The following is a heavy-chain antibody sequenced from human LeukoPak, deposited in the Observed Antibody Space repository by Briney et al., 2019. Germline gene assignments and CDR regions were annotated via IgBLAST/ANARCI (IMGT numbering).Heavy chain of an antibody. D-gene: IGHD3-16*01. CDR1: GFTVSSNS. V-gene: IGHV3-53*01. J-gene: IGHJ6*03. CDR2: IYSGGST. CDR3: ARDQGLYYMDV. Sequence: GGSLRLSCTVSGFTVSSNSMSWVRQAPGKGLEWVSVIYSGGSTYYADSVKGRFTISRDNSKNTLYLQMNSLRAEDTAVYYCARDQGLYYMDVWGKGTTVTISS.